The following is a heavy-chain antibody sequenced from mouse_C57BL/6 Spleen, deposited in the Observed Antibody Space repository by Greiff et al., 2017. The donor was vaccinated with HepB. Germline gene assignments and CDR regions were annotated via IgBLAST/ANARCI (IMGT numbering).Heavy chain of an antibody. CDR2: IRSKSSNYAT. J-gene: IGHJ1*03. CDR1: GFTFNTYA. D-gene: IGHD1-1*01. Sequence: EVQLVESGGGLVQPKGSLKLSCAASGFTFNTYAMHWVRQAPGKGLEWVARIRSKSSNYATYYADSVKDRFTISRDDSQSMLYLQMNNLKTEDTAMYYCVRESPYYYGSSYGYFDVWGTGTTVTVSS. V-gene: IGHV10-3*01. CDR3: VRESPYYYGSSYGYFDV.